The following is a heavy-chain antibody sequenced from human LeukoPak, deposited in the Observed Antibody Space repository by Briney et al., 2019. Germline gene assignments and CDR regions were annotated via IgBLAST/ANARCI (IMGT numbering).Heavy chain of an antibody. CDR2: ISGSSYHI. D-gene: IGHD4-11*01. CDR3: VRDLHYSRLDY. Sequence: TGGSLRLSCAASGFTFSTCSMKWVRQAPGKALEWVSSISGSSYHIYYADSVKGRFTISRDNAKNSLFLQMENLRVEDTAFYYCVRDLHYSRLDYWGQGMLVAVSS. J-gene: IGHJ4*02. CDR1: GFTFSTCS. V-gene: IGHV3-21*01.